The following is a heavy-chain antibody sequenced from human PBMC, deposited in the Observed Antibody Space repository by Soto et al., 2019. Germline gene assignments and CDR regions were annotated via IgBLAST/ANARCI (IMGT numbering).Heavy chain of an antibody. D-gene: IGHD3-9*01. Sequence: PSKTLSLTCAVYGGSFSGYYWSWIRQPPGKGLEWIGEINHSGSTNYNPSLKSRVTISVDTSKNQFSLKLSSVTAADTAVYYCARRGLAFYDKLRYFACLSRRWGMDVWGQGTTVTVSS. CDR1: GGSFSGYY. J-gene: IGHJ6*02. CDR3: ARRGLAFYDKLRYFACLSRRWGMDV. CDR2: INHSGST. V-gene: IGHV4-34*01.